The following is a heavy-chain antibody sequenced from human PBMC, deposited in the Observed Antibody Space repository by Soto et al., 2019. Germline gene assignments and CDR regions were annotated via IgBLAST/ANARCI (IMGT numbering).Heavy chain of an antibody. Sequence: PGGSLRLSCAASGFTFSTYGMHWVRQAPGRGLEWVAVIWYDGSNKYYADSVKGRFTISRDRSKNQFSLKLSSVTAADTAVYYCARHGDYANLGFDYWGQGTLVTVSS. D-gene: IGHD4-17*01. CDR2: IWYDGSNK. CDR1: GFTFSTYG. J-gene: IGHJ4*02. V-gene: IGHV3-33*01. CDR3: ARHGDYANLGFDY.